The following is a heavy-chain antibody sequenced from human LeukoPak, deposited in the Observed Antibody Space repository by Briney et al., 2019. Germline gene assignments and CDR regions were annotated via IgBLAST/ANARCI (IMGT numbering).Heavy chain of an antibody. D-gene: IGHD3-22*01. CDR1: GGSISSYY. CDR3: ARHHAVVTNNWFDP. J-gene: IGHJ5*02. Sequence: KPSETLSLTCTVSGGSISSYYWSWIRQPPGKGLDYIGYIDYSGSTNYNPSLKSRVTISVDTSKNQFSLKLSSVTAADTAVYYCARHHAVVTNNWFDPWGQGTLVTVSS. CDR2: IDYSGST. V-gene: IGHV4-59*08.